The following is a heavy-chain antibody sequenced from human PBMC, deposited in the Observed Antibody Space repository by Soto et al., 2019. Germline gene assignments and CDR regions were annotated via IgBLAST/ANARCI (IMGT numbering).Heavy chain of an antibody. Sequence: GASVKISCKASGYTFTSYDINWVRQATGQGLEWMGWMNPNSGNTGYAQKFQGRVTMTRNTSISTAYMELSSLRSEDTAVYYCARGMDYDFWSGYCYYFDYWGQGTLVTVSS. CDR3: ARGMDYDFWSGYCYYFDY. CDR2: MNPNSGNT. J-gene: IGHJ4*02. D-gene: IGHD3-3*01. V-gene: IGHV1-8*01. CDR1: GYTFTSYD.